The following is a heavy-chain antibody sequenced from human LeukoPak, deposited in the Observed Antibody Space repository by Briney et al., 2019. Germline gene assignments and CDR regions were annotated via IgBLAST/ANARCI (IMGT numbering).Heavy chain of an antibody. Sequence: GGSLRPSCAASGFTFSSYGMHWVRQAPGKGLEWVAVIWYDGSNKYYADSVKGRFTISRDNSKNTLYLQMNSLRAEDTAVYYCARVGDYENSGSQPFDYWGQGTLVTVSS. CDR1: GFTFSSYG. D-gene: IGHD3-22*01. V-gene: IGHV3-33*01. J-gene: IGHJ4*02. CDR3: ARVGDYENSGSQPFDY. CDR2: IWYDGSNK.